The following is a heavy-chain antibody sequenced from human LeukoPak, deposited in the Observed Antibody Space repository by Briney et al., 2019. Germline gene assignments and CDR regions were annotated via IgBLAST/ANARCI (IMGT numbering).Heavy chain of an antibody. Sequence: PGGSLRLSCAASGFTFSSNAMSWVRQAPGKGLEWVANIKQDGSEKYYVDSVKGRFTISRDNAKNSLYLQMNSLRAEDTAVYYCARMLGLYYYDSSGYQTDWGQGTLVTVSS. D-gene: IGHD3-22*01. CDR3: ARMLGLYYYDSSGYQTD. V-gene: IGHV3-7*01. CDR1: GFTFSSNA. CDR2: IKQDGSEK. J-gene: IGHJ4*02.